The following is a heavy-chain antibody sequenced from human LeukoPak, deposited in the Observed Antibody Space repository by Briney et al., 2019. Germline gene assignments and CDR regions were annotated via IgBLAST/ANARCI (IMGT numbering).Heavy chain of an antibody. J-gene: IGHJ4*02. CDR1: GYTFTGYY. CDR2: INPNSGDT. Sequence: ASVKVSCKASGYTFTGYYMHWVRQAPGQGLEWMGWINPNSGDTNYAQKLQGRVTMTWDTSISTAFMELSGLRSDDTAVYYCARGDVYFDYWGQGTLVTVSS. V-gene: IGHV1-2*02. CDR3: ARGDVYFDY.